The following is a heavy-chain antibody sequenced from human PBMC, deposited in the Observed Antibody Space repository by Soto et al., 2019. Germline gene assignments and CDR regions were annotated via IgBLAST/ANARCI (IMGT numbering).Heavy chain of an antibody. CDR1: GFSLSTTGVG. CDR2: IFWDDDK. Sequence: QITLKESGPTLGKPTQTPTLTCTFSGFSLSTTGVGVGWTRQPPGKALEWLALIFWDDDKRYSPSLKSRLTITKDTSKNQVVLTMTIMDPVDTATYYCASSTGYRIFDCWGQGTLVAVSS. CDR3: ASSTGYRIFDC. V-gene: IGHV2-5*02. J-gene: IGHJ4*02. D-gene: IGHD3-9*01.